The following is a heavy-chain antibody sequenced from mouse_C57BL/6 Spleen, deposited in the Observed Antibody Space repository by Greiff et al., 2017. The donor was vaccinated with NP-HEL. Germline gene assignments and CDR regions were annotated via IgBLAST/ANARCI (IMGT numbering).Heavy chain of an antibody. CDR3: ARGDVWYFDY. CDR1: GFTFSSYG. D-gene: IGHD3-3*01. V-gene: IGHV5-6*01. Sequence: EVMLVESGGDLVKPGGSLKLSCAASGFTFSSYGMSWVRQTPDKRLEWVATISSGGSYTYYPDSVKGRFTISRDNAKNTLYLQMSSLKSEDTAMYYCARGDVWYFDYWGQGTTLTVSS. J-gene: IGHJ2*01. CDR2: ISSGGSYT.